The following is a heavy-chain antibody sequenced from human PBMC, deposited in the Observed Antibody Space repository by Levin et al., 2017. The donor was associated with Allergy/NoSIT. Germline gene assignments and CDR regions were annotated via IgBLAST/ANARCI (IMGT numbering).Heavy chain of an antibody. CDR2: ISSSSSYI. CDR1: GFTFSSYS. Sequence: GESLKISCAASGFTFSSYSMNWVRQAPGKGLEWVSSISSSSSYIYYADSVKGRFTISRDNAKNSLYLQMNSLRAEDTAVYYCARDVEDYIWGSYRYFDYWGQGTLVTVSS. D-gene: IGHD3-16*02. CDR3: ARDVEDYIWGSYRYFDY. V-gene: IGHV3-21*01. J-gene: IGHJ4*02.